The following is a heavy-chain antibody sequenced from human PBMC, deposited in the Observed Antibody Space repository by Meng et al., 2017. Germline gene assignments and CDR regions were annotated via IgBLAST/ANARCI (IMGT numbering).Heavy chain of an antibody. CDR2: IYTSGST. Sequence: LRLSCTVSGGSISSGSYYWSWIRQPAGKGLEWIGRIYTSGSTNYNPSLKSRVTISVDTSKNQFSLKLSSVTAADTAVYYCARGLVGGSYYGYWGQGTLVTVSS. J-gene: IGHJ4*02. D-gene: IGHD1-26*01. V-gene: IGHV4-61*02. CDR1: GGSISSGSYY. CDR3: ARGLVGGSYYGY.